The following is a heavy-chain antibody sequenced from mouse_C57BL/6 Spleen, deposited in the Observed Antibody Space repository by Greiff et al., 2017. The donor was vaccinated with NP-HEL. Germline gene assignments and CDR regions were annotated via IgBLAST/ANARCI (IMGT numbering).Heavy chain of an antibody. CDR1: GYNFTTYP. J-gene: IGHJ1*03. V-gene: IGHV1-47*01. Sequence: VKLVESGAELVKPGASVKMSCTASGYNFTTYPIEWMKQNHGKSLEWIGNFHPYNDDTKYNEKFKGKATLTVEKSSSTVYLELSRLTSDASAVYYSARSDYYGSSLYFCVWGTGTTVSVS. CDR2: FHPYNDDT. CDR3: ARSDYYGSSLYFCV. D-gene: IGHD1-1*01.